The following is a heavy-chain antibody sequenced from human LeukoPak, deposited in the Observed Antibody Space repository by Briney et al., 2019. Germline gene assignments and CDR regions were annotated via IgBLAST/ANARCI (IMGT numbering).Heavy chain of an antibody. J-gene: IGHJ4*02. CDR2: IYHSGST. D-gene: IGHD6-19*01. CDR3: ASVAGQGGRADY. Sequence: SETLSLTCTVSGGSISSGGYYWSWIRQPPGKGLEWIGYIYHSGSTYYNPSLKSRVTISVDRSKNQFSLKLSSVTAADTAVYYCASVAGQGGRADYWGQGTLVTVSS. CDR1: GGSISSGGYY. V-gene: IGHV4-30-2*01.